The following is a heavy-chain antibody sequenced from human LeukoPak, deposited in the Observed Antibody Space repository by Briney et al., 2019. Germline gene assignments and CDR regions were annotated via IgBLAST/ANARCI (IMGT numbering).Heavy chain of an antibody. CDR1: GGSISSSSYY. V-gene: IGHV4-39*01. CDR2: IYYSGST. J-gene: IGHJ4*02. CDR3: ARRPSVYGVVIKYYFDY. Sequence: SETLSLTCTVCGGSISSSSYYWGWIRQPPGKGLEWIGSIYYSGSTYYNPSLKSRVTISVDTSKNQFSLKLSSVTAADTAVYYCARRPSVYGVVIKYYFDYWGQGTLVTVSS. D-gene: IGHD3-3*01.